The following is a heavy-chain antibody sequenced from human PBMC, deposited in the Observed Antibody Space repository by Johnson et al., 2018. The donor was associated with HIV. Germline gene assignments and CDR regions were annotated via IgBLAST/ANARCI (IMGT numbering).Heavy chain of an antibody. J-gene: IGHJ3*02. CDR3: ARDRANCGGDCWNQAFDI. CDR1: GFTFSSYG. V-gene: IGHV3-30*19. Sequence: QVQLVESGGGVVQPGRSLRLSCAASGFTFSSYGVHWFGRAPGRGLEGVPVCYFVESNKYYAASGKGRFTISRDNSKNTLYLQMNSLRGEDTAVYYCARDRANCGGDCWNQAFDIWGQGTMVTVSS. CDR2: CYFVESNK. D-gene: IGHD2-21*02.